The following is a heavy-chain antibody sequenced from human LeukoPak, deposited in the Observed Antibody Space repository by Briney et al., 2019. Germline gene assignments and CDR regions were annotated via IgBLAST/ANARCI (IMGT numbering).Heavy chain of an antibody. V-gene: IGHV1-2*02. CDR3: AGSSGGSGRWGDNWFDP. D-gene: IGHD3-10*01. CDR2: INLNSGGT. Sequence: GASVKVSCKTSEYILSDYYVHWVRQAPGEGLEWMGWINLNSGGTNYAQKFQGRVTMTRDTSISTAYMELSSLRSDDTAVYYCAGSSGGSGRWGDNWFDPWGQGTLVSVSS. J-gene: IGHJ5*02. CDR1: EYILSDYY.